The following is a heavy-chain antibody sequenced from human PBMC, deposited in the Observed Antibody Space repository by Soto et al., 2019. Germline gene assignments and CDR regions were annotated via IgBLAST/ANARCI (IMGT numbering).Heavy chain of an antibody. D-gene: IGHD2-15*01. Sequence: ASVKVSCKASGYTFTRYTMDWVRQAPGQRLEWMGWINPDNGNTKSSQKFQDRVIITRDTSASTAYMDLSSLRSEDTAVYYCARGIATGQLDPWGQGTLVTVSS. CDR3: ARGIATGQLDP. CDR2: INPDNGNT. CDR1: GYTFTRYT. J-gene: IGHJ5*02. V-gene: IGHV1-3*01.